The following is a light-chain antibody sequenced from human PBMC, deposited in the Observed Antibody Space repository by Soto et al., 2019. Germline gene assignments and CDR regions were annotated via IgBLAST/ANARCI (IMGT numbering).Light chain of an antibody. J-gene: IGLJ1*01. V-gene: IGLV1-51*02. Sequence: QSALTQPPSVSAAPGQKVTISCSGSSSNIGNNYVSWYQQLQGTAPKLLVYENNKRPSGIPDRFSGSKSGTSATLGITGLQTGDEADYYCGTWDSSLSAGWVFGTGTKVTVL. CDR3: GTWDSSLSAGWV. CDR1: SSNIGNNY. CDR2: ENN.